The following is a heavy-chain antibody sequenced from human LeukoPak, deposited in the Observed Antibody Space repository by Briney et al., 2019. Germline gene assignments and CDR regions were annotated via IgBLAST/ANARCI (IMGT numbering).Heavy chain of an antibody. CDR1: GGSISSYY. J-gene: IGHJ5*02. Sequence: PSETLSLTCTVSGGSISSYYWSWIRQPPGKGLEWIACISYSGSTKYNPSLKSRVTISVDTSKNQLSLKLSSVTAAHTAEYYCAREPGFDSSGYLNWFDPWGQGTLVTVSS. D-gene: IGHD3-22*01. CDR3: AREPGFDSSGYLNWFDP. V-gene: IGHV4-59*01. CDR2: ISYSGST.